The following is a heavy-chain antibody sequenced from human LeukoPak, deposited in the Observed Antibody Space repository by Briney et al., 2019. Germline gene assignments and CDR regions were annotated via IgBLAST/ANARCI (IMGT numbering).Heavy chain of an antibody. Sequence: SETLSLTCTVSGGSISANSYYWGWIRQPPGKGLEWIGSIFYSGFTYYDPSLKSRVIISVDTSKNQFSLNLTSVTDADTAVYYCARHYDSSGYFGSHFDYWGQGTLVTVSS. CDR1: GGSISANSYY. D-gene: IGHD3-22*01. V-gene: IGHV4-39*01. CDR3: ARHYDSSGYFGSHFDY. J-gene: IGHJ4*02. CDR2: IFYSGFT.